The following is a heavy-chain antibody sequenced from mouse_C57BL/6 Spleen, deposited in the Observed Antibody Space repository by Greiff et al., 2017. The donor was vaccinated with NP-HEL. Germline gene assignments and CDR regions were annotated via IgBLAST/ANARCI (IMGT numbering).Heavy chain of an antibody. J-gene: IGHJ1*03. Sequence: VQLQQSGPELVKPGASVKISCKASGYAFSSSWMNWVKQRPGKGLEWIGRIYPGDGDTNYNGKFKGKATLTADKSSSTAYMQRSSLTSEDSAVYVCAREGYGNYRYFDVWGTGTTVTVSS. CDR3: AREGYGNYRYFDV. CDR1: GYAFSSSW. D-gene: IGHD2-10*02. CDR2: IYPGDGDT. V-gene: IGHV1-82*01.